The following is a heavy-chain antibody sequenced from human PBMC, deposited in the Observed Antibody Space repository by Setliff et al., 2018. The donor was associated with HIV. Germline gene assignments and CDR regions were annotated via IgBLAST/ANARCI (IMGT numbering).Heavy chain of an antibody. D-gene: IGHD3-16*01. CDR2: ISGSGDST. CDR1: GFTVSSNY. CDR3: ANLWELGA. Sequence: LRLSCAASGFTVSSNYMSWVRQAPGKGLEWVSGISGSGDSTYYAPAVKGRFTISRDNARTSLFLEMRSLRDEDTAVYLCANLWELGAWGQGTLVTVSS. V-gene: IGHV3-53*01. J-gene: IGHJ5*02.